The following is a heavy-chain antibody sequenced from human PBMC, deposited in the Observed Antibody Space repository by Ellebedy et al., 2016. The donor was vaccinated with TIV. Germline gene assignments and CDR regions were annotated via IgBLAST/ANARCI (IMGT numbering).Heavy chain of an antibody. CDR2: VYHTGTT. D-gene: IGHD3-3*02. V-gene: IGHV4-4*08. Sequence: SETLSLTCIVSGSSLIDYHWSWIRQSPRTGLEWIGNVYHTGTTIYNPSLQRRVTISVDTSKNPFSLKLTSVTAADTAVYYCTRTVQLAFYMNVWGRGTSVTV. CDR1: GSSLIDYH. CDR3: TRTVQLAFYMNV. J-gene: IGHJ6*03.